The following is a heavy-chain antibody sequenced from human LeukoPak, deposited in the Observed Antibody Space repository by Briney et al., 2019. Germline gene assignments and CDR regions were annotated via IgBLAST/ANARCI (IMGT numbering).Heavy chain of an antibody. CDR3: AKDLGTASISSGYGDAFDI. D-gene: IGHD3-22*01. CDR2: ISYDGSNK. CDR1: GFTFSSYE. Sequence: GGSLRLSCTASGFTFSSYEMNWVRQAPGKGLEWVAVISYDGSNKYYADSVKGRFTISRDNSKNTLYLQMNSLRAEDTAVYYCAKDLGTASISSGYGDAFDIWGQGTMVTVSS. J-gene: IGHJ3*02. V-gene: IGHV3-30*18.